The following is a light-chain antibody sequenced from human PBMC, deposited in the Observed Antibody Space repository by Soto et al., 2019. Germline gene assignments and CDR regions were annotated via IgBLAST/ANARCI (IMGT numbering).Light chain of an antibody. Sequence: EIVLTQSPGTLSLSPGEGATLSCRASQSVSSSYLAWYQQKPGQAPRLLIYGASSRATGIPDRFSGGGSGTDFTLTTSRLDPEDFAVYYCQQYDNSPWTFGQGTKVEIK. CDR2: GAS. V-gene: IGKV3-20*01. J-gene: IGKJ1*01. CDR3: QQYDNSPWT. CDR1: QSVSSSY.